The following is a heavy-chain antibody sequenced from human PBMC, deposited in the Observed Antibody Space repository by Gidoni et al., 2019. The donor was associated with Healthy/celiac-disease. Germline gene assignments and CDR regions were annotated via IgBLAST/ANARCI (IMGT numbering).Heavy chain of an antibody. J-gene: IGHJ4*02. D-gene: IGHD2-15*01. CDR2: ISYDGSNK. V-gene: IGHV3-30*18. CDR3: AKDRLAYCSGGSCYGHDY. Sequence: QVQLVESGGGVVQPGRSLRLSCAASGFTFSSYGMHWVRQAPGKGLEWVAVISYDGSNKYYADSVKGRFTISRDNSKNTLYLQMNSLRAEDTAVYYCAKDRLAYCSGGSCYGHDYWGQGTLVTVSS. CDR1: GFTFSSYG.